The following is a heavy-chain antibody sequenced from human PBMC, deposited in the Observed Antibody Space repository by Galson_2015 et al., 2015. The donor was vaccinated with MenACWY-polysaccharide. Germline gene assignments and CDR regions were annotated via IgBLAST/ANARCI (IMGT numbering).Heavy chain of an antibody. CDR2: IYYSGST. CDR1: GGSISSSSYY. J-gene: IGHJ4*02. Sequence: ETPSLTCTVSGGSISSSSYYWGWIRQPPGKGLEWIGSIYYSGSTYYNPSLKSRVTISVDTSKNQFSLKLSSVTAADTAVYYCARHAPYYDSSGYYLIFDYWGQGTLVTVSS. D-gene: IGHD3-22*01. CDR3: ARHAPYYDSSGYYLIFDY. V-gene: IGHV4-39*01.